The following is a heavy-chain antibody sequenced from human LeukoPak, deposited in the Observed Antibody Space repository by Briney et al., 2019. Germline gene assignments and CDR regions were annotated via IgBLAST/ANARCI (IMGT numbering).Heavy chain of an antibody. CDR1: GGTFSSYA. CDR2: IIPIFGTA. V-gene: IGHV1-69*05. Sequence: ASVKVSCKASGGTFSSYAISWVRQAPGQGLEWMGRIIPIFGTANYAQKFQGRVTITTDESTSTAYMELSSLRSEDTAVYYCARDGNYYDSSGYFGYWGQGTLVTVSS. J-gene: IGHJ4*02. CDR3: ARDGNYYDSSGYFGY. D-gene: IGHD3-22*01.